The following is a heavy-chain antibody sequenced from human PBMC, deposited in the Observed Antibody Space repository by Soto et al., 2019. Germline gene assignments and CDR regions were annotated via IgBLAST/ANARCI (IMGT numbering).Heavy chain of an antibody. CDR3: ARGDYGERSRFVP. Sequence: QVQLVESGGGLVKPGGSLRLSCAASGFTFSDYYMNWIRQAPGKGLEWISYISSNSYTKYADSVKGRFTISRDNAKNSLFLQMKSLRVEDTAVYYCARGDYGERSRFVPWGQGTLVTVSS. V-gene: IGHV3-11*05. D-gene: IGHD4-17*01. J-gene: IGHJ5*02. CDR1: GFTFSDYY. CDR2: ISSNSYT.